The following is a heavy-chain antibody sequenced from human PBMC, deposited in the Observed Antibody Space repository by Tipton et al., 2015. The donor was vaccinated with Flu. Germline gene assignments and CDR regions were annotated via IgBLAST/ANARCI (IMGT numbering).Heavy chain of an antibody. CDR3: ARGYWLGELRLDV. CDR1: GYTFTSYD. Sequence: QLVQSGAEVKKPGASVKVSCKASGYTFTSYDINWVRQATGQGLEWMGWMNPNSGNTGYEQKFQGRVTTTRNTSISTAYMELSSLGSGDPAVYYGARGYWLGELRLDVWCQGSGLTVTS. CDR2: MNPNSGNT. V-gene: IGHV1-8*01. J-gene: IGHJ6*02. D-gene: IGHD3-10*01.